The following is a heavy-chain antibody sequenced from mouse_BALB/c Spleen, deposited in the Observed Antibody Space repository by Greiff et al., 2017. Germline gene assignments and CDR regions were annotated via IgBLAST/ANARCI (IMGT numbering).Heavy chain of an antibody. CDR3: ARAARATPRDY. V-gene: IGHV1-54*01. CDR1: GYAFTNYL. CDR2: INPGSGGT. Sequence: QVQLQQSGAELVRPGTSVKVSCKASGYAFTNYLIEWVKQRPGQGLEWIGVINPGSGGTNYNEKFKGKATLTADKSSSTAYMQLSSLTSDDSAVYFCARAARATPRDYWGQGTSVTVSS. J-gene: IGHJ4*01. D-gene: IGHD3-1*01.